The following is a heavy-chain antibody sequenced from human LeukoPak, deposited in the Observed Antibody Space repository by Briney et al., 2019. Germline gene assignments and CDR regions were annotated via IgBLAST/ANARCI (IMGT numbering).Heavy chain of an antibody. D-gene: IGHD3-22*01. CDR3: ARAPSEIGGYYPEYFRH. CDR2: IKSDGST. CDR1: GFTFSTYW. V-gene: IGHV3-74*01. Sequence: TGGSLRLSCAASGFTFSTYWMHWVRQAPGRGPVWVSRIKSDGSTNYADSVKGRFTISRDNAKNTVSLQMNSLRPEDTGVYYCARAPSEIGGYYPEYFRHWGQGTLVTVSS. J-gene: IGHJ1*01.